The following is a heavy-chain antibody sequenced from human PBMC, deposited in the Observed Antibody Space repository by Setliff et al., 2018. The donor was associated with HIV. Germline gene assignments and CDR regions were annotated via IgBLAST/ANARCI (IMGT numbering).Heavy chain of an antibody. CDR3: ARNSFPRAVTGTGPLFDY. J-gene: IGHJ4*02. Sequence: GASVKVSCKASGYTFTSYGISWLRQAPGQGLEWMGWISGYNGDTQSTQRFQGRVTMTTDTSTNTAYMEVRSLRSDDTAVYYCARNSFPRAVTGTGPLFDYWGQGTLVTVSS. V-gene: IGHV1-18*01. CDR1: GYTFTSYG. D-gene: IGHD6-19*01. CDR2: ISGYNGDT.